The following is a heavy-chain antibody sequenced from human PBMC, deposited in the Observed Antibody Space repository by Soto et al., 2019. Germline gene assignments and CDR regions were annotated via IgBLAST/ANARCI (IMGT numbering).Heavy chain of an antibody. D-gene: IGHD6-19*01. V-gene: IGHV3-23*01. J-gene: IGHJ4*02. CDR2: ISGSGGST. CDR1: GFTFSSYA. Sequence: EVQLLESGGGLVQPGGSLRLSCAASGFTFSSYAMSWVRPAPGQGLEWVSAISGSGGSTYYADSVKGRFTISRDNSKNTLYLQMNSLRAEDTAVYYCAKDREAVAVTDYWGQGTLVTVSS. CDR3: AKDREAVAVTDY.